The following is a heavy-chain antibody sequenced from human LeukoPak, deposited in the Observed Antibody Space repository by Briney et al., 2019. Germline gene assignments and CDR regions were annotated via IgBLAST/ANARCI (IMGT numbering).Heavy chain of an antibody. CDR3: ARPHYYGSGSYYNAFDI. D-gene: IGHD3-10*01. V-gene: IGHV5-51*01. CDR1: GYSFTSYW. J-gene: IGHJ3*02. Sequence: GESLKISCKGSGYSFTSYWIGWVRQMPGKGLEWMGIIYPGDSDTRYSPSFQGQVTISADRSISTAYLQWSSLKASDTAMYYCARPHYYGSGSYYNAFDIWGQGTMVTVSS. CDR2: IYPGDSDT.